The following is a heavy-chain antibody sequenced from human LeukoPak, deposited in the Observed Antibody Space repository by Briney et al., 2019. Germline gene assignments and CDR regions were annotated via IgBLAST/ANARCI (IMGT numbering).Heavy chain of an antibody. Sequence: GGSLRLSCAASGFTFSSYSMNWVRQAPGKGLKWVSSISSSSSYIYYADSVKGRFTISRDNAKNSLYLQMNSLRAEDTAVYYCGRAGDFWSGYPDAFDIWGQGTMVTVSS. CDR3: GRAGDFWSGYPDAFDI. CDR1: GFTFSSYS. CDR2: ISSSSSYI. D-gene: IGHD3-3*01. V-gene: IGHV3-21*01. J-gene: IGHJ3*02.